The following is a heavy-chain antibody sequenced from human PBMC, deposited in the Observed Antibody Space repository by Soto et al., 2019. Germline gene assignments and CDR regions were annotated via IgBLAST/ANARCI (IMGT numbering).Heavy chain of an antibody. CDR3: ARDPSGWYGWFDP. CDR1: GDSVSSNSAA. D-gene: IGHD6-19*01. Sequence: SQTLSLTCAISGDSVSSNSAAWNWSRQSPSRGLEWLGRTYYRSKWYNDYAASVKSRITINPDTSKNQFSLQLNSVPPEDTSVYYCARDPSGWYGWFDPWGQGTLVTVSS. V-gene: IGHV6-1*01. J-gene: IGHJ5*02. CDR2: TYYRSKWYN.